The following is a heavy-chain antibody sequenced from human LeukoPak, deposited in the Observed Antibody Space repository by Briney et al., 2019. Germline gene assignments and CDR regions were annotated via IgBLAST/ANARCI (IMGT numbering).Heavy chain of an antibody. V-gene: IGHV3-21*01. J-gene: IGHJ2*01. D-gene: IGHD5-24*01. CDR3: AREERDGYNYYWYFDL. CDR2: ISSSSSYI. CDR1: GFTFSSYS. Sequence: GGSLRLSCAASGFTFSSYSMNWVRQAPGKGLEWVSSISSSSSYIYYADSVKGRFTISRDNAKNSLYLQMNSLRAEDTAVYYCAREERDGYNYYWYFDLWGRGTLVTVSS.